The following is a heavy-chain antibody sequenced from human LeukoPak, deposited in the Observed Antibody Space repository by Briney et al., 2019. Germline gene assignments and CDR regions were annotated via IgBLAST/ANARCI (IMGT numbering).Heavy chain of an antibody. D-gene: IGHD3-22*01. Sequence: PPETLSLTCAVSGYSISSSNWWGWVRQPTGKGLEWIGYIYYSGSTYYNPSLKSRVTMSVGTSKNQFSLKLSSVTAVDTAVYYCARNDYESSGFDYWGQGTLVSVSS. V-gene: IGHV4-28*01. CDR1: GYSISSSNW. CDR3: ARNDYESSGFDY. CDR2: IYYSGST. J-gene: IGHJ4*02.